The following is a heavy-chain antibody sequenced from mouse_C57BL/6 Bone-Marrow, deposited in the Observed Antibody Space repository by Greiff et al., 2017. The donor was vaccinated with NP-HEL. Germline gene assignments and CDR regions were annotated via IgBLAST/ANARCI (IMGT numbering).Heavy chain of an antibody. CDR3: ARGGQLSWFAY. V-gene: IGHV1-69*01. CDR1: GYTFTSYW. D-gene: IGHD4-1*02. CDR2: IDPSDSYT. Sequence: QVQLQQPGAELVMPGASVKLSCKASGYTFTSYWMHWVKQRPGRGLEWIGEIDPSDSYTNYNQKFKGKSTLTVDKSSSTAYMQLSSLTSEDSAVYYCARGGQLSWFAYWGQGTLVTVSA. J-gene: IGHJ3*01.